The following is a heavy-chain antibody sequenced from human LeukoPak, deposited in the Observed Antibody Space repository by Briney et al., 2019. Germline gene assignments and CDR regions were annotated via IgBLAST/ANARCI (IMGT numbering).Heavy chain of an antibody. D-gene: IGHD5-12*01. V-gene: IGHV3-64D*06. CDR2: ISSNGGST. Sequence: PGGSLRLSCSASGFTFSSYAMHWVRRAPGKGLEYVSAISSNGGSTYYADSVKGRFTISRDNSKNTLYLQMSSLRAEDTAVYYCVKGPAGYEYPLNWFDPWGQGTLVIVSS. J-gene: IGHJ5*02. CDR3: VKGPAGYEYPLNWFDP. CDR1: GFTFSSYA.